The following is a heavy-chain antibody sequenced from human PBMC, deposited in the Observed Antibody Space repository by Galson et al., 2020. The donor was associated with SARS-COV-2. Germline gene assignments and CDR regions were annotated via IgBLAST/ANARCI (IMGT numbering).Heavy chain of an antibody. V-gene: IGHV3-23*01. CDR3: VRGGSRYFDNWFDP. D-gene: IGHD6-13*01. CDR1: GLIFSNYA. J-gene: IGHJ5*02. Sequence: GGSLRLSCAASGLIFSNYAMTWVRQAPGEGLECVSVISSSGDSTYYADSVRGRFTISRDNSKKLLFLQMNSLRVEDTAVYYCVRGGSRYFDNWFDPWGQGTLVAVSS. CDR2: ISSSGDST.